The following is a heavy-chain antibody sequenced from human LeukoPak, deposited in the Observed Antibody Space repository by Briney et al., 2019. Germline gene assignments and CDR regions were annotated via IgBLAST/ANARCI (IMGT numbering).Heavy chain of an antibody. J-gene: IGHJ3*02. Sequence: GRSLRLSCAASGFTFSSYAMHWVRQAPGKGLEWVAVISYDGSNKYYADSVKGRFTISRDNSKNTLYLQMNSLRAEDTAVYYCARCKAAADDAFDIWGQGTMVTVSS. CDR2: ISYDGSNK. V-gene: IGHV3-30-3*01. CDR1: GFTFSSYA. D-gene: IGHD6-13*01. CDR3: ARCKAAADDAFDI.